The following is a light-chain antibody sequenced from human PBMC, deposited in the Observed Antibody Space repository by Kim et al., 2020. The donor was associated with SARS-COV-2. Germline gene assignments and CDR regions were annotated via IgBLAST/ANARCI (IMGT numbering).Light chain of an antibody. CDR2: QDN. J-gene: IGLJ2*01. Sequence: SYELTQPPSVSVSPRQTASITCSGDKLGDKFTCWYQQRPGQSPVLVIYQDNKRPSGIPERFSGSNSGSTATLTISGTQAMDEADYYCQAWDSTTVVFGGGTQLP. V-gene: IGLV3-1*01. CDR1: KLGDKF. CDR3: QAWDSTTVV.